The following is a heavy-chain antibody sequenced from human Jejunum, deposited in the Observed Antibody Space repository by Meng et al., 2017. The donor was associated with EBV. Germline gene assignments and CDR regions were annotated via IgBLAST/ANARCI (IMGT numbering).Heavy chain of an antibody. CDR3: ARDVSENDKAWWLDS. Sequence: QVQLVQSGSELKKPGASVKVPCKASGYNFTRYPIHWVRQAPGQGLEWMGIINPSGGRPIYAQKFQDRVTVTRDTSTSTVYMELSSLRSEDTAVYYCARDVSENDKAWWLDSWGQGTLVTVDS. V-gene: IGHV1-46*01. D-gene: IGHD2-8*01. CDR2: INPSGGRP. J-gene: IGHJ5*01. CDR1: GYNFTRYP.